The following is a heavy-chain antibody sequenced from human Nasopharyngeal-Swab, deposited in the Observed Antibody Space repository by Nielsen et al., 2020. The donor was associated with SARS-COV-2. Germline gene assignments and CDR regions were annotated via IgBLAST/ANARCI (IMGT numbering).Heavy chain of an antibody. CDR2: ISGSGDTT. J-gene: IGHJ6*02. D-gene: IGHD2-21*01. V-gene: IGHV3-23*01. CDR3: AKAPYLRGLDV. CDR1: GFIFSSYA. Sequence: GESLIISCAASGFIFSSYAMSWVRQAPGKGLEWVSIISGSGDTTYYADSVKDRFTISRDNSKNTLYLQTNSLRVEDTAVYYCAKAPYLRGLDVWGQGTTVTVSS.